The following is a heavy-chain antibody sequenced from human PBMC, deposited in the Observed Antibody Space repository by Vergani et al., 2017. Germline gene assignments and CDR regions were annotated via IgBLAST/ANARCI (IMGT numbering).Heavy chain of an antibody. V-gene: IGHV1-69*01. CDR2: IIPIFGTA. CDR1: GGTFSSYA. CDR3: ARSGGELGILPSSFDY. Sequence: QVQLVQSGAEVRKPGSSVKVSCKASGGTFSSYAISWVRQAPGQGLEWMGGIIPIFGTANYAQKFQGRVTITADESTSTAYMELSSLRSEDTAVYYCARSGGELGILPSSFDYWGQGTLVTVSS. J-gene: IGHJ4*02. D-gene: IGHD7-27*01.